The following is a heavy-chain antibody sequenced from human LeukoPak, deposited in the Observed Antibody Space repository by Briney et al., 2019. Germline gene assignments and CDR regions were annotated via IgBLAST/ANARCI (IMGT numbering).Heavy chain of an antibody. D-gene: IGHD3-22*01. CDR1: GYIFTGYY. J-gene: IGHJ3*02. CDR3: ASEYKYDSSGANAFDI. CDR2: INPNTGGT. V-gene: IGHV1-2*02. Sequence: ASVRVSCKASGYIFTGYYMHWMRQAPGQGLEWMGWINPNTGGTKYAQKFQGRVTMTRDTSSSTAYMELSSLRSADTAVYYCASEYKYDSSGANAFDIWGQGTMVTVSS.